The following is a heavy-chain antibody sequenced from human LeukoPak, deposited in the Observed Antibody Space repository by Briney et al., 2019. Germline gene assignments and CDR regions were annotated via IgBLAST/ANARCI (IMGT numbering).Heavy chain of an antibody. J-gene: IGHJ4*02. CDR2: IYYSGST. CDR3: ARHTTYYDFWSGYQILAGFDY. D-gene: IGHD3-3*01. CDR1: GGSISSYY. Sequence: KTSETLSLTCTVSGGSISSYYWSWIRQPPGKGLEWIGYIYYSGSTNYNPSLKSRVTISVDTSKNQFSLKLSSVTAADTAVYYCARHTTYYDFWSGYQILAGFDYWGQGTLVTVSS. V-gene: IGHV4-59*01.